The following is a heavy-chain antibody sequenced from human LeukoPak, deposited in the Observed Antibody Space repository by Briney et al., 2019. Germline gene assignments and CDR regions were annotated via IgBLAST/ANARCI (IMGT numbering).Heavy chain of an antibody. D-gene: IGHD4-17*01. CDR3: ARDGGYGELH. V-gene: IGHV4-59*01. CDR1: GGSISSFY. Sequence: SETLSLTCPVSGGSISSFYWRWNRQPPGKGLEWIGYIYYSGSTNYNPSLKSRVTISVDTSKNQFSLKLSSVTAADTAVYYCARDGGYGELHWGQGTLVTVSS. J-gene: IGHJ4*02. CDR2: IYYSGST.